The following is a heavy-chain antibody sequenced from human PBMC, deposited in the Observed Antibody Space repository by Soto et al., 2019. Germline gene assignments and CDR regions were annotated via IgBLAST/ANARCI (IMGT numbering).Heavy chain of an antibody. D-gene: IGHD7-27*01. J-gene: IGHJ6*03. CDR2: IYYSGST. V-gene: IGHV4-59*01. CDR1: GASITTYS. CDR3: ARGGVPGVRDYYYYMDV. Sequence: PSETLSLTCTVSGASITTYSWNWIRQSPGKGLEWIGNIYYSGSTNSDPSLKSRVTISVDTSKNQFSLKLSSVTAADTAVYYCARGGVPGVRDYYYYMDVWGKGTTVTVSS.